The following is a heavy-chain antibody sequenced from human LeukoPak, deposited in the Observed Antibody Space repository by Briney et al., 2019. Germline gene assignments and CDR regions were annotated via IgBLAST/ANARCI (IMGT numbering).Heavy chain of an antibody. Sequence: SQTLSLTCSVSGGSISSGSYYWSWIRQPAGKGLEWIGRIYTSGSTNYNPSLKSRVTISVDTSKNQFSLKLSSVTAADTAVYYCAREQEVPAAMGYYYYMDVWGKRTTVTVSS. D-gene: IGHD2-2*01. CDR3: AREQEVPAAMGYYYYMDV. V-gene: IGHV4-61*02. J-gene: IGHJ6*03. CDR1: GGSISSGSYY. CDR2: IYTSGST.